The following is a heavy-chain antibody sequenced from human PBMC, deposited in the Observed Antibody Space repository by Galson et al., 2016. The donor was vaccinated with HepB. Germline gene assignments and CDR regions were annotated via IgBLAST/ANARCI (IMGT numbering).Heavy chain of an antibody. J-gene: IGHJ6*02. Sequence: SLRLSCAPSGAPTAFTFTYYGMHWVRQAPGKGLEWLAVISFDGNSQYYADSVKGRFTISRDNSENTLYLQMNNLRVEDTAVYYCAKDLTDGAGSSDYRILSDYYYGMDVWGQGTTVTVSS. CDR3: AKDLTDGAGSSDYRILSDYYYGMDV. V-gene: IGHV3-33*03. CDR2: ISFDGNSQ. D-gene: IGHD3-10*01. CDR1: GAPTAFTFTYYG.